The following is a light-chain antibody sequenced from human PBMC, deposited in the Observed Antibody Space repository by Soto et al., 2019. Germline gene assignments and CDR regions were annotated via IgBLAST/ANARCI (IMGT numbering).Light chain of an antibody. CDR3: QQYNNWPPWT. J-gene: IGKJ1*01. V-gene: IGKV3-15*01. Sequence: EIVMTQSPATLSVSPGERVTLSCRASQSVSSNLAWYPQKPGQAPRLLIYGASTRATGIPARFSGSGSGTEFTLTISSLQSEDFAVYYCQQYNNWPPWTFGQGTKVEIK. CDR2: GAS. CDR1: QSVSSN.